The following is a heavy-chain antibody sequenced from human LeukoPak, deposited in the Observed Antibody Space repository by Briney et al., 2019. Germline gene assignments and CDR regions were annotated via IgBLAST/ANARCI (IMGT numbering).Heavy chain of an antibody. CDR1: GFSFSRVG. CDR3: ARDHTGLDY. J-gene: IGHJ4*02. D-gene: IGHD4-17*01. Sequence: GGSLRLSCAASGFSFSRVGVHWVRQAPGKGLEWVTAISYDPNRKYYADSVKGRFTISRDDSKNTVYLHMDSLTTEDTSVYYCARDHTGLDYWGQGTLVTVSS. V-gene: IGHV3-30*03. CDR2: ISYDPNRK.